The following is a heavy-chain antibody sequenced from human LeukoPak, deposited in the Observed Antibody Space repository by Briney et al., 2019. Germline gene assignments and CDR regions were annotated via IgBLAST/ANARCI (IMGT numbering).Heavy chain of an antibody. CDR2: SSGSGGSA. CDR1: GLSLSSYG. J-gene: IGHJ4*02. CDR3: AKQTAVEGCYYHY. V-gene: IGHV3-23*01. D-gene: IGHD1-26*01. Sequence: GDSLRLSCIGSGLSLSSYGKSWVRQAPGKGLEWVSSSSGSGGSAYYADSVKGRFTISKDSSENTLYLKMSSLRVEDTAVYFWAKQTAVEGCYYHYWGQGTLVTVSS.